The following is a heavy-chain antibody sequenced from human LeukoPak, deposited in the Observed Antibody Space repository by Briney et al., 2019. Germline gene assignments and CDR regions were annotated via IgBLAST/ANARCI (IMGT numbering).Heavy chain of an antibody. CDR2: IKQDGSEK. D-gene: IGHD3-3*01. CDR1: GFTFSSYW. Sequence: GGSLRLSCAASGFTFSSYWMSWVRQAPGKGLEWVANIKQDGSEKYYVDSVKGRFTISRDNAKNSLYLQMNSLRAEDTAVYYCARDDWGYDFWSGYISMFDYWAREPWSPSPQ. CDR3: ARDDWGYDFWSGYISMFDY. J-gene: IGHJ4*02. V-gene: IGHV3-7*01.